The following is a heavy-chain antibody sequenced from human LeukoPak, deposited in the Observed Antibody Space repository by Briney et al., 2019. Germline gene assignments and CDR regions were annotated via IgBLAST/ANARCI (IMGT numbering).Heavy chain of an antibody. CDR3: ARDLMGGPTPIVVVPAADDAFDI. Sequence: ASVKVSCKASGYTFTGYYIHWVRQAPGQGLEWMGWIYPNSGGTKYAQKFQGRVTMTRDTSISTAYMELSSLASDDTAVYYCARDLMGGPTPIVVVPAADDAFDIWGQGTMVTVSS. J-gene: IGHJ3*02. CDR1: GYTFTGYY. CDR2: IYPNSGGT. D-gene: IGHD2-2*01. V-gene: IGHV1-2*02.